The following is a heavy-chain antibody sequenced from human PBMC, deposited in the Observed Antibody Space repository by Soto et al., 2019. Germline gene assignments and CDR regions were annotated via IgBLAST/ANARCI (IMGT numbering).Heavy chain of an antibody. D-gene: IGHD3-22*01. J-gene: IGHJ6*02. CDR1: GYTFTSYG. CDR2: ISAYDGNT. CDR3: ARGGYYDSSGSRNYYYYGMNV. Sequence: GAPVKASCKASGYTFTSYGRSWARQAPGQGLEWLGWISAYDGNTNYAQILQGRVSMTTDTSTSTAYMELRSLRSDDTAVYYCARGGYYDSSGSRNYYYYGMNVWGQGTTVTVSS. V-gene: IGHV1-18*01.